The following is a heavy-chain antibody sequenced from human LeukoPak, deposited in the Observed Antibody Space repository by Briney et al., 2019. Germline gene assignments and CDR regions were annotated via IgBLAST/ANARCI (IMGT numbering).Heavy chain of an antibody. Sequence: PGGSLRLSCAASGFTFSSYSMNWVRQAPGKGLEWVSSISSSSSYIYYADSVKGRFTISRDNAKNSLYPQMNSLRAEDTAVYYCAREMTTVTHRNYWGQGTLVTVSS. V-gene: IGHV3-21*01. J-gene: IGHJ4*02. D-gene: IGHD4-17*01. CDR1: GFTFSSYS. CDR2: ISSSSSYI. CDR3: AREMTTVTHRNY.